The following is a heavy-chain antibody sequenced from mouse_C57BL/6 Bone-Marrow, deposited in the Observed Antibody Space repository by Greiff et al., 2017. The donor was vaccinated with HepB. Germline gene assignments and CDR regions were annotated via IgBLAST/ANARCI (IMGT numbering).Heavy chain of an antibody. Sequence: EVHLVESGEGLVKPGGSLKLSCAASGFTFSSYAMSWVRQTPEKRLEWVAYISSGGDYIYYADTVKGRFTISRDNARNTLYLQMSSLKSEDTAMYYCTRDGGSRGYYAMDYWGQGTSVTVSS. CDR1: GFTFSSYA. CDR2: ISSGGDYI. D-gene: IGHD1-1*02. CDR3: TRDGGSRGYYAMDY. V-gene: IGHV5-9-1*02. J-gene: IGHJ4*01.